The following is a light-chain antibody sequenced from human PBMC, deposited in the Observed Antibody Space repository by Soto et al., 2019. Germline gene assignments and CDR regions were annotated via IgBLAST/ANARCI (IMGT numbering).Light chain of an antibody. J-gene: IGLJ2*01. CDR3: SSYTSGSAVVI. CDR1: SSDVGGYNF. V-gene: IGLV2-14*01. Sequence: QSALTQPASVSGSPGQSIAISCTGTSSDVGGYNFVSWYQQHPGKAPKLMIFEVTNRPLGVSDRFSGSKSGNTASLTISGLQAEDEADYYCSSYTSGSAVVIFGGGTKLTVL. CDR2: EVT.